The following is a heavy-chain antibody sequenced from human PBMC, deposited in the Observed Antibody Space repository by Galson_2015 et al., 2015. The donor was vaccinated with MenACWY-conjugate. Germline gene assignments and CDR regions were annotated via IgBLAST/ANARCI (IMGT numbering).Heavy chain of an antibody. CDR3: ARKSGSGSYYEASFDY. CDR2: IYYSGST. CDR1: GGSIRSGGYY. J-gene: IGHJ4*02. D-gene: IGHD3-10*01. V-gene: IGHV4-31*03. Sequence: TCTVSGGSIRSGGYYWSWIRQHPGKGLEWIGFIYYSGSTYHNPSLKSRLTMSVDTSRNQFSMDLRSVTAADTAVYYCARKSGSGSYYEASFDYWGQGTLVTVSS.